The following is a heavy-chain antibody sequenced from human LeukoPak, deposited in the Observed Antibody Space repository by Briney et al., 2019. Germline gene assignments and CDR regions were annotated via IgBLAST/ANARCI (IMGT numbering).Heavy chain of an antibody. CDR1: GGSISSSSYY. V-gene: IGHV4-39*01. CDR2: IYYSGST. D-gene: IGHD3-22*01. CDR3: ASSITMIVGGWTYNWFDP. Sequence: SETLSLTCTVSGGSISSSSYYWGWIRQPPGKGLEWIGSIYYSGSTYYNPSLKSQVTISVDTSKNQFSLKLSSVTAADTAVYYCASSITMIVGGWTYNWFDPWGQGTLVTVSS. J-gene: IGHJ5*02.